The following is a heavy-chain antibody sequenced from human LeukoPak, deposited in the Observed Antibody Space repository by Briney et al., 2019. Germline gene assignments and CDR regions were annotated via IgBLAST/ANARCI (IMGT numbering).Heavy chain of an antibody. V-gene: IGHV3-23*01. J-gene: IGHJ4*02. CDR1: GFTFSSYA. D-gene: IGHD3-22*01. Sequence: GGSLRLSCAASGFTFSSYAMRWVRQAQGKGLEWVSAISGSGDNTYYADSVKGRFTISRDNSKNTLYLQMNSLRGGDTAVYYCAKVPTYYYDSRGEYYFDYWGQGTLVTVSS. CDR3: AKVPTYYYDSRGEYYFDY. CDR2: ISGSGDNT.